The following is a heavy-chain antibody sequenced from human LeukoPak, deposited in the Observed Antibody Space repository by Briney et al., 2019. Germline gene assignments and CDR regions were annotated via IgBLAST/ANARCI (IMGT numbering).Heavy chain of an antibody. J-gene: IGHJ4*02. CDR1: GGSISSGGYY. Sequence: SQTLSLTCTVSGGSISSGGYYWSWIRQHPGKGLEWIGYIYYSGSTYYNPSLKSRVTISVDTSKNQFSLKLSSVTAADTAVYYCARDRGPYSGYVSYYFDYWGQGTLVTVSS. CDR3: ARDRGPYSGYVSYYFDY. V-gene: IGHV4-31*03. CDR2: IYYSGST. D-gene: IGHD5-12*01.